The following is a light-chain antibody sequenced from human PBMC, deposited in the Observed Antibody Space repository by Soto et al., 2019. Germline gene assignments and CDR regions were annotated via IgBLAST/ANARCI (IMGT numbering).Light chain of an antibody. V-gene: IGLV1-47*02. CDR1: SSNIGSNY. CDR2: ANT. Sequence: QSVLTQPPSASGTPGQRVTISCSGSSSNIGSNYVYWYQQLPGTAPKLLIYANTHRPSGVPDRFSGSKSATSASLAITGLQAEDEADYYCQSYDSSLSLVVFGGGTKLTVL. J-gene: IGLJ2*01. CDR3: QSYDSSLSLVV.